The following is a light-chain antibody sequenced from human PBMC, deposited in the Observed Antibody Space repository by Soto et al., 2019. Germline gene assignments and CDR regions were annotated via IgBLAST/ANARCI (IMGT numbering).Light chain of an antibody. CDR1: QSISSW. Sequence: DIQMTQSPSTLSASVGDRVTITCRASQSISSWLAWYQQKPGKAPKLLMYAASTLQSGVPSRFSGSGSGTEFTLTINSLQPEDFATYYCQQINSYPRTFGGGTKVEIK. V-gene: IGKV1-5*01. CDR2: AAS. CDR3: QQINSYPRT. J-gene: IGKJ4*01.